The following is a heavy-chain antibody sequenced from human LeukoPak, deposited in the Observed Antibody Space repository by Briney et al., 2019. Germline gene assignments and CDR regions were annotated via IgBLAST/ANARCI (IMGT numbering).Heavy chain of an antibody. CDR2: INHSGST. J-gene: IGHJ6*03. D-gene: IGHD2-8*01. CDR1: GGSFSGYY. CDR3: ARGRGSCTNGVCPIVSYHYYYMDV. Sequence: PSETLSLTCAVYGGSFSGYYWSWIRQPPGKGLEWIGEINHSGSTTYNPSLKSQVTISVDMSKNQFSLKMTSVTAADTAVYYCARGRGSCTNGVCPIVSYHYYYMDVWGEGTTVTVSS. V-gene: IGHV4-34*01.